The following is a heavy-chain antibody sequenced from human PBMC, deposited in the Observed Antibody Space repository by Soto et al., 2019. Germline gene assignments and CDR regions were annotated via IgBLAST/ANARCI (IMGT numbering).Heavy chain of an antibody. CDR2: IIPILDIA. V-gene: IGHV1-69*02. Sequence: QVQLVQSGAEVKKPGSSVKVSCKASGDTFTNYTVSWVRQAPGQGLEWMGRIIPILDIANYAQKFQGRVTITADKSTSTAYMDLTSLRSADTAVYYCARGVAGTHYYYGLDFWGQGTTVTVSS. CDR1: GDTFTNYT. J-gene: IGHJ6*02. CDR3: ARGVAGTHYYYGLDF. D-gene: IGHD6-19*01.